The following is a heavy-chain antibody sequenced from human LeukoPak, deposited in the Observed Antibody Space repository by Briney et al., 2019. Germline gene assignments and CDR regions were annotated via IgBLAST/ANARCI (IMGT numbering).Heavy chain of an antibody. CDR2: INHSGST. D-gene: IGHD5-18*01. J-gene: IGHJ4*02. CDR1: GGSISSYY. Sequence: SETLSLTCTVSGGSISSYYWSWIRQPPGKGLEWIGEINHSGSTNYNPSLKSRVTISVDTSKNQFSLKLSSVTAADTAVYYCARENVDTAMGLDYWGQGTLVTVSS. V-gene: IGHV4-34*01. CDR3: ARENVDTAMGLDY.